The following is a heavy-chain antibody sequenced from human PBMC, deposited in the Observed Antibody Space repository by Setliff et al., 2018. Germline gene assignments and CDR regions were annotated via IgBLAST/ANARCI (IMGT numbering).Heavy chain of an antibody. Sequence: SETLSLTCAVSGYSISSGYYWGWIRQPPGKGLEWIGSIYHSGSTNYNPSLETRVTISLDTSKNEFSLKLSSVTAADTAVYYCTRESRYYYDNLGTLDYWGQGTLVTVSS. D-gene: IGHD3-22*01. V-gene: IGHV4-38-2*02. CDR3: TRESRYYYDNLGTLDY. CDR2: IYHSGST. CDR1: GYSISSGYY. J-gene: IGHJ4*02.